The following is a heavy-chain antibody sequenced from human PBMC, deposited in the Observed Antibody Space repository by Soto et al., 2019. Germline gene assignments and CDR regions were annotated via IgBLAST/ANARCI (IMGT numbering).Heavy chain of an antibody. CDR2: IFHTGST. CDR1: GASISSGDSY. CDR3: ALALGPTTGLDY. V-gene: IGHV4-31*11. D-gene: IGHD1-26*01. J-gene: IGHJ4*02. Sequence: QVQLQESGPGLVKPSQTLSLTCAVSGASISSGDSYWSWIRQRPGKGLEWIGYIFHTGSTYYNPSLKSRVTISLDSSKNQFSLELRSVTAADTAVYYCALALGPTTGLDYWGQGTLVTVSS.